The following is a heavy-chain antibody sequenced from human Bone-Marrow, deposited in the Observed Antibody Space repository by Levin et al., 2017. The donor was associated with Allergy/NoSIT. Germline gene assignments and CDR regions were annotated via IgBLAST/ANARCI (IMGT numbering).Heavy chain of an antibody. Sequence: GGSLRLSCAASGFTFSSYGMHWVRQAPGKGLEWVAVIWYDGSNKYYADSVKGRFTISRDNYKNTLYLQMNILRAEDTAVYYCARGRYCSGGSCSHPTNWFDPWGQGTLVTVSS. CDR2: IWYDGSNK. D-gene: IGHD2-15*01. V-gene: IGHV3-33*01. CDR1: GFTFSSYG. CDR3: ARGRYCSGGSCSHPTNWFDP. J-gene: IGHJ5*02.